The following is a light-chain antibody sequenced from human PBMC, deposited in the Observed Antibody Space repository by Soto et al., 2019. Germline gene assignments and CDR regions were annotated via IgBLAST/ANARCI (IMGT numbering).Light chain of an antibody. CDR1: SSDVGGYKF. J-gene: IGLJ2*01. CDR3: ISYTSSNTRV. CDR2: EVS. Sequence: QSALTQPASVSGSFGQSITISCTGTSSDVGGYKFVSWYQQHPGKAPKLMTYEVSNRPSGVSNRFSGSKTGNTASLTISGLQAEDEADYYCISYTSSNTRVFGGGTKLTVL. V-gene: IGLV2-14*01.